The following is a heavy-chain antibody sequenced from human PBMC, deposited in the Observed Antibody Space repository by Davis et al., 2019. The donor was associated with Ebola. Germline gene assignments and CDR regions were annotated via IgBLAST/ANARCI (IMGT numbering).Heavy chain of an antibody. CDR3: ARERYRDGSDYFFEQSH. V-gene: IGHV1-69*13. CDR1: GGTFNTYA. Sequence: SVKVSCKASGGTFNTYAISWVRQAPGQGLDWMGGIIPVSGIPKYAQKFQGRVTITADESTSTVYMELSSLRSEDTAVYYCARERYRDGSDYFFEQSHWGQGTLVNVSA. CDR2: IIPVSGIP. J-gene: IGHJ4*02. D-gene: IGHD3-10*01.